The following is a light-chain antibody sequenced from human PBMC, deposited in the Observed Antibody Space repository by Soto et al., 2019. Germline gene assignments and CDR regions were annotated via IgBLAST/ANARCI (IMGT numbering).Light chain of an antibody. Sequence: EIALTQSPATLSLSPGERATLSCRASQSLSSNFLAWYQQKPGQPPRLLIYDSSTRATGFPDRFSGSGSGTDFTLTISRLEPEDFAVYYCQQYGSSPGTFGQGTKVDIK. CDR3: QQYGSSPGT. V-gene: IGKV3-20*01. CDR2: DSS. CDR1: QSLSSNF. J-gene: IGKJ1*01.